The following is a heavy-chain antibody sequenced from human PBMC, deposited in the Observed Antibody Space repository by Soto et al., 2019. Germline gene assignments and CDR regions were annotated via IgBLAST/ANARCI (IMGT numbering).Heavy chain of an antibody. V-gene: IGHV3-23*01. CDR3: GKDPNGDYVGGFEF. CDR1: GFIFNNYA. Sequence: GGSLRLSCAASGFIFNNYAMSWVRQAPGKGLEWVSGISASGSRTFYADSVKGRFTVSRSFSKNTLSLQMDSLRAEDTAVYFCGKDPNGDYVGGFEFWGPGTMVTVSS. J-gene: IGHJ3*01. D-gene: IGHD4-17*01. CDR2: ISASGSRT.